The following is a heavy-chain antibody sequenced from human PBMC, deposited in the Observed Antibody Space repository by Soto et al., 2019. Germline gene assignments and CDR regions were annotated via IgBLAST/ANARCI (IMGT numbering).Heavy chain of an antibody. Sequence: GGSLRRSCAASGFIFSTYSMNWVRQGPGKGLEWVSYISSSSSTIFYTDSVKGRFTVSRDNAKNSLYLQMNSLRAEDTAVYYCARDKRDLRFLEWSYYFDYWGQGTLVTVSS. CDR3: ARDKRDLRFLEWSYYFDY. D-gene: IGHD3-3*01. V-gene: IGHV3-48*01. J-gene: IGHJ4*02. CDR1: GFIFSTYS. CDR2: ISSSSSTI.